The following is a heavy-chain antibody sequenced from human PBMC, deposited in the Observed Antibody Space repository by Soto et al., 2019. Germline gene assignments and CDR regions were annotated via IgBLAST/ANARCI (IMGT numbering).Heavy chain of an antibody. CDR2: FSGPGGAT. Sequence: PGGSLRLSCAASGFTFSRVAMGWVRQAPGQGLEWVSTFSGPGGATYYADSVKGRFTISRDNFKSSLYLQMSNLRAEDTAIYYCAKGKRSTTTHTSFDSWAQGTMVTVSS. D-gene: IGHD1-26*01. CDR3: AKGKRSTTTHTSFDS. CDR1: GFTFSRVA. J-gene: IGHJ5*01. V-gene: IGHV3-23*01.